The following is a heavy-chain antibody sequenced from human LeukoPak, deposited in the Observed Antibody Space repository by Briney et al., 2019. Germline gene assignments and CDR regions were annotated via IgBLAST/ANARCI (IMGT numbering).Heavy chain of an antibody. CDR2: IYSSGSA. J-gene: IGHJ5*02. CDR1: GASIDSFY. D-gene: IGHD2-2*01. V-gene: IGHV4-4*07. Sequence: SETLSLTCSVSGASIDSFYWSWIRQSAGKGLEWIGRIYSSGSANYNPSLKSRVTMSVDMSKKQNSLKLTSVTAADTALYYCARNMGYCSSTSCYNYFDPWGQGLLVTVSS. CDR3: ARNMGYCSSTSCYNYFDP.